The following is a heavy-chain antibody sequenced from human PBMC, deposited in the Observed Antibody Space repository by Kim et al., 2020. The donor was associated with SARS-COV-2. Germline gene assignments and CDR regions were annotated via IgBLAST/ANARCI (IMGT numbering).Heavy chain of an antibody. Sequence: GGSLRLSCAASGFTFSSYGMHWVRQAPGKGLEWVAVISYDGSNKYYADSVKGRFTISRDNSKNTLYLQMNSLRAEDTAVYYCARDGYGAESFDYWGQGTLVTVSS. D-gene: IGHD1-26*01. CDR3: ARDGYGAESFDY. CDR2: ISYDGSNK. V-gene: IGHV3-33*05. CDR1: GFTFSSYG. J-gene: IGHJ4*02.